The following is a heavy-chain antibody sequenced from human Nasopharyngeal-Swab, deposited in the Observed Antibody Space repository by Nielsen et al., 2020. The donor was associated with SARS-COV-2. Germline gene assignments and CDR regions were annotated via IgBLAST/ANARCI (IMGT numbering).Heavy chain of an antibody. V-gene: IGHV3-21*01. CDR2: ISSSSSYI. CDR3: ARGLTGTPPYYFDY. D-gene: IGHD1-20*01. Sequence: GESLKISCAASGFTFSSYSMNWVRQAPGKGLEWVSSISSSSSYIYYADSVKGRFTISRDNAKNSLYLQMNSLRAEDTAVYYCARGLTGTPPYYFDYWGQGTLVTVSS. CDR1: GFTFSSYS. J-gene: IGHJ4*02.